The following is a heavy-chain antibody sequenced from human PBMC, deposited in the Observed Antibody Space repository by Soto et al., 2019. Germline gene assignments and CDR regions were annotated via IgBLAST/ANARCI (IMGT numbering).Heavy chain of an antibody. D-gene: IGHD6-13*01. CDR2: IIPILGIA. V-gene: IGHV1-69*08. J-gene: IGHJ3*02. CDR3: ARDPPRIAAANTRYHDAFDI. Sequence: QVQLVQSGAEVKKPGSSVKVSCKASGGTFSSYTISWVRQAPGQGLEWMGRIIPILGIANYAQKFQGRVTITADKSARTAYMELSSLRSEDTAVYYCARDPPRIAAANTRYHDAFDIWGQGTMVTVSS. CDR1: GGTFSSYT.